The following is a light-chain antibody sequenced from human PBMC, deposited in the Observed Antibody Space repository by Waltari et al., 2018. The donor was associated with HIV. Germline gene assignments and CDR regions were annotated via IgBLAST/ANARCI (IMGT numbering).Light chain of an antibody. CDR2: WAS. V-gene: IGKV4-1*01. CDR1: QSVLSSSNNKNH. Sequence: DIVMTQSPDSLAVSLGGRATITCKSSQSVLSSSNNKNHLAWYQQKPGQPPKLLFYWASIREVGVPDRFTGSGSGTIFNLTVSSLQADDVAVDYCQQFFSFPRTFGQGTKVEI. J-gene: IGKJ1*01. CDR3: QQFFSFPRT.